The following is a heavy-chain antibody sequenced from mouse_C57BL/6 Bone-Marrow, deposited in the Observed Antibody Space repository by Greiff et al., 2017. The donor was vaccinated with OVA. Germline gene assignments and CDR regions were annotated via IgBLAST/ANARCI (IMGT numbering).Heavy chain of an antibody. J-gene: IGHJ2*01. D-gene: IGHD1-1*01. CDR3: ARYNYGFVY. Sequence: EVQLVESGGGLVQPGGSLSLSCAASGFTFTDYYMSWVRQPPGKALEWLGFIRNKANGYTTEYSASVKGRFTISRDNSQSILYLQMNALRAEDSATYYCARYNYGFVYWGQGTTLTVSS. CDR1: GFTFTDYY. V-gene: IGHV7-3*01. CDR2: IRNKANGYTT.